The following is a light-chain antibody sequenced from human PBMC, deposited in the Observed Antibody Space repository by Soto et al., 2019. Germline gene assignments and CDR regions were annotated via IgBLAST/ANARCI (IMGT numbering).Light chain of an antibody. J-gene: IGKJ5*01. CDR1: QSITSSY. CDR3: QQYGSSPIT. V-gene: IGKV3-20*01. Sequence: EIVLTQSPGTLSLSPGERATLSCRASQSITSSYLAWYQQKPGQAPRLLIYGSSSRDTGIPDRFSGSGSGTDFTLTISRLEPEDFAVYYCQQYGSSPITFGQGTRLEIK. CDR2: GSS.